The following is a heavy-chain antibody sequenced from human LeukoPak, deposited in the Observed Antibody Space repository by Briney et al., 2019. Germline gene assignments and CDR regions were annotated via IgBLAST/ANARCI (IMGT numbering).Heavy chain of an antibody. CDR3: ASEAYYDFWSGYSPPYFDY. CDR1: GGSISSGGYY. Sequence: PSETLSLTCTVSGGSISSGGYYWSWIRQHPGKGLEWIGYIYYSGSTYYNPSLKSRVTISVDTSKNQFSLKLSSVTAADTAVYYCASEAYYDFWSGYSPPYFDYWGQGTLVTVSS. J-gene: IGHJ4*02. D-gene: IGHD3-3*01. V-gene: IGHV4-31*03. CDR2: IYYSGST.